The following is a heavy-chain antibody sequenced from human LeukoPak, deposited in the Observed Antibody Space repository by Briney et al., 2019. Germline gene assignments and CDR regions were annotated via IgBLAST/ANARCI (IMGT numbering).Heavy chain of an antibody. V-gene: IGHV4-61*01. CDR1: GGSISSSSYY. CDR2: IYYSGST. Sequence: PSETLSLTCTVSGGSISSSSYYWSWIRQPPGKGLEWIGYIYYSGSTNYNPSLKSRVTISVDTSKNQFSLKLSSVTAADTAVYYCARGPPVYGDYKLDYYYMDVWGKGTTVTISS. J-gene: IGHJ6*03. D-gene: IGHD4-17*01. CDR3: ARGPPVYGDYKLDYYYMDV.